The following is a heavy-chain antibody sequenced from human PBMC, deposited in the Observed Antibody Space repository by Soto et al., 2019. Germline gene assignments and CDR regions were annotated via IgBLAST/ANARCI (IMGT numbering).Heavy chain of an antibody. V-gene: IGHV2-26*01. J-gene: IGHJ4*02. CDR2: IFSNDEK. D-gene: IGHD3-22*01. CDR1: GFSLSNARMG. CDR3: ARIELPYYYDCSGPYYFDY. Sequence: KESGPVLVKPTETLTLTCTVSGFSLSNARMGVSWIRQPPGKALEWLAHIFSNDEKSYSTSLKSRLTISKDTSKSQVVLTMTNMDPVDTATYYCARIELPYYYDCSGPYYFDYWGQGTLVTVSS.